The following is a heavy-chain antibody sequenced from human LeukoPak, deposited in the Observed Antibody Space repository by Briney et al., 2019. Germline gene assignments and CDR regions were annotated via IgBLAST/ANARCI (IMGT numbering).Heavy chain of an antibody. V-gene: IGHV4-59*01. CDR1: GGSISSYY. CDR3: ARDIASCSYYYYGMDV. J-gene: IGHJ6*02. Sequence: SETLSLTCTVSGGSISSYYWSWIRQPPGKGLEWIGYIYYSGSTNYNPSLKSRVTISVDTSKNQFSLKLSSVTAADTAVYYCARDIASCSYYYYGMDVWGQGTTVTVSS. CDR2: IYYSGST. D-gene: IGHD2-15*01.